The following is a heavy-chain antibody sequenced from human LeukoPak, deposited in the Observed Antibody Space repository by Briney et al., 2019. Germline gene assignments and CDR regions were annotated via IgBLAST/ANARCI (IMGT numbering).Heavy chain of an antibody. CDR2: INHSGST. CDR1: GGSFSGYY. Sequence: SETLSLTCAVYGGSFSGYYWSWIRQPPGKGLEWIGEINHSGSTNYNPSLKSRVTISVDTSKNQFSLKLSSVTAADTAVYYCARGVDIVAFDYWGQGTLVTVSS. V-gene: IGHV4-34*01. CDR3: ARGVDIVAFDY. D-gene: IGHD5-12*01. J-gene: IGHJ4*02.